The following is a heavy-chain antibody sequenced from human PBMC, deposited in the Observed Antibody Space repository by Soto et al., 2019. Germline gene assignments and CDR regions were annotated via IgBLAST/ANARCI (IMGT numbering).Heavy chain of an antibody. D-gene: IGHD1-26*01. Sequence: EVQLVETGGGLIQPGGSLRLSCAASGFSGGSNYMSWVRQAPGKGLGWVSVIYSGGTTYYADSVKGRFTISRDNSKNTLYLQVNSLRVEDTAMYYCGRGYSGSQRQLAVDYWGQGPLVTVSS. CDR3: GRGYSGSQRQLAVDY. J-gene: IGHJ4*02. V-gene: IGHV3-53*02. CDR1: GFSGGSNY. CDR2: IYSGGTT.